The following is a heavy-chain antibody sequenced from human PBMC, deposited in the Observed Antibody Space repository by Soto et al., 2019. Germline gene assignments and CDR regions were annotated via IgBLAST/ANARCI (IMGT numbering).Heavy chain of an antibody. Sequence: ASVKVSCKASGYTFTSYYMHWVRQAPGQGLEWMGIINPSGGSTRYAQKFQGRFTISRDNSKNTVYLQMNSLRAEDTAVYYCAKIESRFFYDSTGYYPFDYWGQGTLVTVSS. CDR3: AKIESRFFYDSTGYYPFDY. D-gene: IGHD3-22*01. V-gene: IGHV1-46*01. J-gene: IGHJ4*02. CDR2: INPSGGST. CDR1: GYTFTSYY.